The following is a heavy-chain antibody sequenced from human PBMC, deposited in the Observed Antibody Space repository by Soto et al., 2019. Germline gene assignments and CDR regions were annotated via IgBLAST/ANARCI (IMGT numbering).Heavy chain of an antibody. Sequence: EVQLVESGGGLVQPGGSLRLSCAASGFTFSNYWMHWVRQAPGKGPVWVSRINTDGSTTNYADSVKGRFTISRDNAKNTLYLQTNSLGAEDTAVYYCARDLGGHASHWGQGTLVTVSS. J-gene: IGHJ4*02. CDR3: ARDLGGHASH. CDR2: INTDGSTT. D-gene: IGHD3-16*01. CDR1: GFTFSNYW. V-gene: IGHV3-74*01.